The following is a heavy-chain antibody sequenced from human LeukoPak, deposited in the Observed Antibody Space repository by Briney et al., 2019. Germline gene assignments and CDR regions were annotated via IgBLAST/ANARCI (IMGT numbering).Heavy chain of an antibody. CDR2: ISSSGST. J-gene: IGHJ4*02. Sequence: PSETLSLTCTVSGDSISSGDYYWSWIRQPAGKGLEWIGRISSSGSTNYNPSLKSRVTISVDTSKNQFSLKLSSVTAADTAVYYCARASHDYGDYSHFDYWGQGTLVTVSS. CDR3: ARASHDYGDYSHFDY. V-gene: IGHV4-61*02. CDR1: GDSISSGDYY. D-gene: IGHD4-17*01.